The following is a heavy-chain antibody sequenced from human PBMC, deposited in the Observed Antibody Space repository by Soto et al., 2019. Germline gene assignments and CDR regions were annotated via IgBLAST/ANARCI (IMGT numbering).Heavy chain of an antibody. D-gene: IGHD3-10*01. CDR1: GGSVNTDNYY. CDR3: ASKFGELLADAFDI. V-gene: IGHV4-4*02. CDR2: IYHSGSI. Sequence: SETLSLTCTVSGGSVNTDNYYWTWVRQTPGKGLEWIGEIYHSGSINHNPSLKSRVTMSVDKSNNQFSLKMTSVTAADTAVYYCASKFGELLADAFDIWGQGTVVTVSS. J-gene: IGHJ3*02.